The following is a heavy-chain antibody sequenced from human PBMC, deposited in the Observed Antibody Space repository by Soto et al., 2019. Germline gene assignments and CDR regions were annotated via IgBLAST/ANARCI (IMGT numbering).Heavy chain of an antibody. D-gene: IGHD2-2*01. J-gene: IGHJ1*01. CDR2: ISESGADT. CDR1: GFTFSSYA. Sequence: EVQLLESGGDLVQPGGSLRLSCAASGFTFSSYAMTWVRQAPGKGLEWVSVISESGADTRYADSVKGRFTISRDNSKNTLYLQMNNLRAEDTAVYYCAGQDCGSTRCHSPRWGQGTLVTVSS. V-gene: IGHV3-23*01. CDR3: AGQDCGSTRCHSPR.